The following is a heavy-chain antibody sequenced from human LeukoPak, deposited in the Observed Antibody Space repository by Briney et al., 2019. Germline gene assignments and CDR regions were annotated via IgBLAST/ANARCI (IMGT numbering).Heavy chain of an antibody. D-gene: IGHD1-1*01. Sequence: GASVKVSRKASGYTFTSYAMHWVRQAPGQRLEWMGWINAGNGNTKYSQKFQGRVTITRDTSASTAYMELSSLRSEDTAVYYCARDPATGTLEFDYWGQGTLVTVSS. V-gene: IGHV1-3*01. J-gene: IGHJ4*02. CDR1: GYTFTSYA. CDR3: ARDPATGTLEFDY. CDR2: INAGNGNT.